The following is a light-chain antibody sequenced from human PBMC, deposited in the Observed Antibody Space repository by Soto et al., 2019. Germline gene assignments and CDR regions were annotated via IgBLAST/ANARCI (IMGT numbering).Light chain of an antibody. CDR3: QQYDNSPWT. CDR1: QSVSSSY. J-gene: IGKJ1*01. Sequence: PGARATLSCRASQSVSSSYLAWYQQKPGQAPRLLIYGASSRATGIPDRFSGSGSGTDFTLTISRLEPEDFAVYYCQQYDNSPWTFGQGTKVEIK. V-gene: IGKV3-20*01. CDR2: GAS.